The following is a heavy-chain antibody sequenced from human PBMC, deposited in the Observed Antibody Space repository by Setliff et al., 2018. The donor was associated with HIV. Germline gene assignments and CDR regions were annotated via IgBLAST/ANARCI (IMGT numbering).Heavy chain of an antibody. Sequence: SSETLSLTCTVSGDSISSANYFWNWIRQPAGKGLEWIGHIYTTGRTNYNPSLKSRVTMSLDTSKNQFFLRLSSVTAADTAVYYCAAATTLDYWGQGTLVTVSS. D-gene: IGHD1-26*01. CDR2: IYTTGRT. V-gene: IGHV4-61*09. CDR3: AAATTLDY. CDR1: GDSISSANYF. J-gene: IGHJ4*02.